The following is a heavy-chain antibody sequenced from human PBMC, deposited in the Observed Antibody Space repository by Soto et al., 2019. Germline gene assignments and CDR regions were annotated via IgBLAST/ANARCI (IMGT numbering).Heavy chain of an antibody. CDR3: ARHISNFRYYHYAMDF. Sequence: GESLKISCKGSGYTFTDYWIGWVRQLPGKGLEWMGIIYPGDSDTRYSPSFQGHVTITVDKSTSTAYLQWNTLKASDTAMYYSARHISNFRYYHYAMDFWGQRTTVTVSS. CDR1: GYTFTDYW. D-gene: IGHD4-4*01. V-gene: IGHV5-51*01. J-gene: IGHJ6*02. CDR2: IYPGDSDT.